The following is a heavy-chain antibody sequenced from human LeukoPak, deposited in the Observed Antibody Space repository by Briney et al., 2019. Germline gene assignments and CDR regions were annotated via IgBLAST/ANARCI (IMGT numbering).Heavy chain of an antibody. CDR1: GYSISSGYY. D-gene: IGHD4-11*01. Sequence: SETLSLTCAVTGYSISSGYYWGWIRQPPGKGLEWIGSIYHSGSTYYNPSLKSRVTISVDTSKNQFSLKLTSVTAADTAVYYCVTGRITTGTINDYWGQGTLVTVSS. J-gene: IGHJ4*02. V-gene: IGHV4-38-2*01. CDR3: VTGRITTGTINDY. CDR2: IYHSGST.